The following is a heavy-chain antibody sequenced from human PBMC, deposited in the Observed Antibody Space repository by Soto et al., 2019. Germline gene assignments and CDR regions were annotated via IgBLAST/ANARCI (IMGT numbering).Heavy chain of an antibody. CDR2: LTRGGTS. J-gene: IGHJ4*02. CDR3: AKRATTVPTPGNYFDS. D-gene: IGHD1-1*01. V-gene: IGHV3-23*01. Sequence: EVQLLESGGGLVQPGGSLRLSCAASGFTFSDYSMTWVRQTPGGGLEWVSTLTRGGTSYYADSVKGRFTVSRDNSKNTVSLQMDSLRAEDTALYYCAKRATTVPTPGNYFDSWGQGTLVTVSS. CDR1: GFTFSDYS.